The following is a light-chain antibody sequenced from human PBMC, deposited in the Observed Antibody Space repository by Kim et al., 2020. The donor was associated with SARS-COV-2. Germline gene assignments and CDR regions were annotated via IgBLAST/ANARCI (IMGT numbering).Light chain of an antibody. J-gene: IGKJ1*01. V-gene: IGKV4-1*01. CDR2: WTS. Sequence: DIVMTQSPDSLAVSLGERATINCQSSQSVLYRSNNKNYLAWYQQKPGQPPKLLISWTSTRESGVPDRFSGSGSGTDFILTISSLQAEDVAVYYCHQYYSAPWTFGQGTKVDIK. CDR1: QSVLYRSNNKNY. CDR3: HQYYSAPWT.